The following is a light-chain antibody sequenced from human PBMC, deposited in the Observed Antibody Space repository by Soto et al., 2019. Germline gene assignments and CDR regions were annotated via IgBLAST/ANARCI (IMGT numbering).Light chain of an antibody. Sequence: EVVLTQSPATLSLSAGERASLSCRASQDVGSLIAWYQQKPGQPPRLLIYDASNRATGIPARFSGSGSGTDFVLTIRSLEPEDFAVYYCHQRRSWPITFGQGTRLEIK. CDR2: DAS. J-gene: IGKJ5*01. CDR3: HQRRSWPIT. V-gene: IGKV3-11*01. CDR1: QDVGSL.